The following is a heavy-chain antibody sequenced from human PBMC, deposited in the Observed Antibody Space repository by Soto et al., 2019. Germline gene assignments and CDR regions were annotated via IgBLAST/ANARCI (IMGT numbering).Heavy chain of an antibody. CDR3: ASEKPFGAYAFWSGYYFRGMDV. CDR2: LNPSGGGT. D-gene: IGHD3-3*01. J-gene: IGHJ6*01. CDR1: GYTFTSYY. Sequence: GASVEVSCKASGYTFTSYYMHWVRQAPGQGLEGLAILNPSGGGTIYAQKFQGRVTMTWDTSTSTVYMELSSLRFDETAVYYCASEKPFGAYAFWSGYYFRGMDVWPQGTQVTVSS. V-gene: IGHV1-46*01.